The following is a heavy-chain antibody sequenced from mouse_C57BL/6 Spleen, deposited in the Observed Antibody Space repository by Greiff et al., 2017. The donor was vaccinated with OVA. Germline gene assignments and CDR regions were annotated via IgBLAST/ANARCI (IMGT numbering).Heavy chain of an antibody. J-gene: IGHJ4*01. V-gene: IGHV1-76*01. Sequence: QVHVKQSGAELVRPGASVKLSCKASGYTFTDYYINWVKQRPGQGLEWIARIYPGSGNTYYNEKFKGKATLTAEKSSSTAYMQLSSLTSEDSAVYFCASEGYGNYGYYAMDYWGQGTSVTVSS. CDR1: GYTFTDYY. CDR3: ASEGYGNYGYYAMDY. D-gene: IGHD2-1*01. CDR2: IYPGSGNT.